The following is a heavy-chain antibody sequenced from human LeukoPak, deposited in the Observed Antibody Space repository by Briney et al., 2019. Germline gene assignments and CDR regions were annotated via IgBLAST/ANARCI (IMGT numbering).Heavy chain of an antibody. CDR2: ISWNSGSI. J-gene: IGHJ4*02. V-gene: IGHV3-9*01. Sequence: PGGSLRLSCAASGFTFDDYAMHWVRQAPGKGLEWVSGISWNSGSIGHADSVKGRFTISRDNAKNSLYLQMNSLRAEDTALYYCAKENYGDYDVGYFDYWGQGTLVTVSS. CDR3: AKENYGDYDVGYFDY. D-gene: IGHD4-17*01. CDR1: GFTFDDYA.